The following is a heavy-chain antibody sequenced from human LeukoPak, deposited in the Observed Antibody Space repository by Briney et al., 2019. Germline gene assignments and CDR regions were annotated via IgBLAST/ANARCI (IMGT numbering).Heavy chain of an antibody. CDR1: GGSISSSSYY. D-gene: IGHD5-18*01. V-gene: IGHV4-39*07. CDR3: ARDRGPYRYYFDY. CDR2: IYYSGST. Sequence: SETLSLTCTVPGGSISSSSYYWGWIRQPPGKGLEWIGSIYYSGSTYCNPSLKSRVTISVDTSKNQFSLKLSSVTAADTAVYYCARDRGPYRYYFDYWGQGTLVTVSS. J-gene: IGHJ4*02.